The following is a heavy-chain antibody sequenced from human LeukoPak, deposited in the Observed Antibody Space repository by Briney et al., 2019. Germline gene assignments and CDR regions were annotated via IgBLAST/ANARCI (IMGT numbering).Heavy chain of an antibody. V-gene: IGHV4-59*01. Sequence: PSETLSLTCTVSGGSIGYCYWSWIRQPPGRGLEWIGYIYYRGGTNYNPSLKSRVTISVDTSKNQFSLKLNSVTAADTAVYYCARDGPRVGLDCGGDCYYWYFDIWGRGTLVTVSS. CDR1: GGSIGYCY. CDR2: IYYRGGT. CDR3: ARDGPRVGLDCGGDCYYWYFDI. D-gene: IGHD2-21*02. J-gene: IGHJ2*01.